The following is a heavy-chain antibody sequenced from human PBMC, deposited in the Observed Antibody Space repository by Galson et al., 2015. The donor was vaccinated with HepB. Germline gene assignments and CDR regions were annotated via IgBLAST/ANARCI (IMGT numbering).Heavy chain of an antibody. J-gene: IGHJ3*02. CDR2: INAANGHT. CDR3: ASSVLHHTGEGFDI. Sequence: SVKVSCKASGYAFTSYSMNWVRQAPGQRLEWMGWINAANGHTKYSERFQGRVTITTDTSARTGYMEVRSLRSEDTAVYYCASSVLHHTGEGFDIWGQGTMVVVSS. CDR1: GYAFTSYS. D-gene: IGHD4-17*01. V-gene: IGHV1-3*01.